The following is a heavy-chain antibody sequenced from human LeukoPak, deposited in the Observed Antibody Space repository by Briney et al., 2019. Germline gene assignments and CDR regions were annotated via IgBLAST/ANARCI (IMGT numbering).Heavy chain of an antibody. Sequence: SETLSLTCTVSGGSISSYYWSWIRQPPGKGLEWIGYIYYSGSTNYNPSLKSRVTISVDTSKNQFSLKLSSVTAADTAVYYCARSDYYYYYMDVWGKGTAVTVSS. CDR3: ARSDYYYYYMDV. V-gene: IGHV4-59*01. CDR1: GGSISSYY. CDR2: IYYSGST. J-gene: IGHJ6*03.